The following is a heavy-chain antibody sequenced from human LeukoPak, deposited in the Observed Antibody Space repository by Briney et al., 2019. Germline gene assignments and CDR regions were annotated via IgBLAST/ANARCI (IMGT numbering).Heavy chain of an antibody. V-gene: IGHV3-30*02. CDR1: GFTFSSYG. D-gene: IGHD6-19*01. CDR2: IRYDGSNK. Sequence: GGSLRLSCAASGFTFSSYGMHWVRQAPGMGLEWVAFIRYDGSNKYYADSVKGRFTISRDNSKNTLYLQMNSLRAEDTAVYYCAKSVQWLEAFDYWGQGTLVTVSS. J-gene: IGHJ4*02. CDR3: AKSVQWLEAFDY.